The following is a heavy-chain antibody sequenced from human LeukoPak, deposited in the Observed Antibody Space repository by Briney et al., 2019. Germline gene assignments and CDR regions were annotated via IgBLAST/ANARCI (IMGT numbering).Heavy chain of an antibody. CDR2: IKEDGSGT. V-gene: IGHV3-7*01. CDR3: ARSSKWLSYGLDV. D-gene: IGHD6-19*01. CDR1: GFTFSNYW. Sequence: GGSLRLSCAASGFTFSNYWMSWVRQAPGKGLEWVANIKEDGSGTYYMGSVKGRFTISRDNAKNSLYLRLNSLRAEDTAVYYCARSSKWLSYGLDVWGQGTTVTVSS. J-gene: IGHJ6*02.